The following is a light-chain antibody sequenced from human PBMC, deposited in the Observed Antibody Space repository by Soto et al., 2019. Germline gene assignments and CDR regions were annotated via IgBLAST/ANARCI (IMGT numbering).Light chain of an antibody. J-gene: IGKJ1*01. CDR3: QQYNNWPPWT. CDR1: QNVRRN. CDR2: GAS. Sequence: EIVMTQSPATLSVSLGEIATISCRATQNVRRNLAWYQQKPGQAPRLLMYGASTRATGVPARFSGSGSGTEYTLTISSLQSEDFAVYDCQQYNNWPPWTFGQGTKVEIK. V-gene: IGKV3-15*01.